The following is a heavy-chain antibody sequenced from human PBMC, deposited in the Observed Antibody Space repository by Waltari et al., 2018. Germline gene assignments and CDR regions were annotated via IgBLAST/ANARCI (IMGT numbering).Heavy chain of an antibody. J-gene: IGHJ4*02. CDR3: ARAWGGEIDY. CDR1: GGSISSYY. CDR2: IYYSGST. D-gene: IGHD2-21*01. V-gene: IGHV4-59*01. Sequence: QVQLQESGPGLVKPSETLSLTCTVSGGSISSYYWSWIRQPPGKGLEWIGYIYYSGSTNYNPSLKSRVTISVDTSKNQFSLKLSSVTAADTAVYYCARAWGGEIDYWGQGTLVTVSS.